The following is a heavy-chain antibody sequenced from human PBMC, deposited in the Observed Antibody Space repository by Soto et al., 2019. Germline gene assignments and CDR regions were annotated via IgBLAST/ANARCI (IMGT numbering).Heavy chain of an antibody. CDR1: YA. Sequence: YAMSWVRQAPGKGLEWVSAISGSGGSTYYADSVKGRFTISRDNSKNTLYLQMNSLRAEDTAVYYCAKDAALWFGDTIWGNYYYGMDVWGQGTTVTVSS. CDR3: AKDAALWFGDTIWGNYYYGMDV. V-gene: IGHV3-23*01. D-gene: IGHD3-10*01. CDR2: ISGSGGST. J-gene: IGHJ6*02.